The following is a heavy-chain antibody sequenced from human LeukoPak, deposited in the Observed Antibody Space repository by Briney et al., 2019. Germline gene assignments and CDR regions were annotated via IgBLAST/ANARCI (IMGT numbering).Heavy chain of an antibody. D-gene: IGHD5-12*01. CDR1: GFTFDDYA. J-gene: IGHJ4*02. CDR3: AINGGGDSGYGNFDY. V-gene: IGHV3-9*01. Sequence: GGSLRLSCAVSGFTFDDYAMHWVRQVPGKGLEWVSGINWNSDSIGYADSVKGRFTTSRDNAKNPLYLQMNSLRAEDTAFYYCAINGGGDSGYGNFDYWGQGTLVTVSS. CDR2: INWNSDSI.